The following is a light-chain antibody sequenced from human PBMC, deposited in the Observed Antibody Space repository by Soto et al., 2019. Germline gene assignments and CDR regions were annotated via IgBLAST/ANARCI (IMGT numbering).Light chain of an antibody. CDR1: QSVSSSY. J-gene: IGKJ2*01. V-gene: IGKV3-20*01. Sequence: ENVLTQSPGTLSLSPGERATLSCRASQSVSSSYLAWYQQKPGQAPRLLIYGASSRATGISDRFSGSGSGTDFTLTISRLEPEDFAVYYCQQYGRSPYTFGQGTKLEIK. CDR3: QQYGRSPYT. CDR2: GAS.